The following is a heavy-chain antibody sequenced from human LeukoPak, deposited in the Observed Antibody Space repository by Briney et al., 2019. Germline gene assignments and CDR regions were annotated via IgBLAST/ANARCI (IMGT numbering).Heavy chain of an antibody. D-gene: IGHD3-3*01. V-gene: IGHV4-59*01. Sequence: PSETLSLTCTVSGGSISSYYWSWIRQPPGKGLEWIGYIYHSGSTNYNPSLKSRVTISVDTSKNQFSLKLSSVTAADTAVYYCARGQRFFLEWLSLRFDPWGQGTLVTVSS. CDR1: GGSISSYY. J-gene: IGHJ5*02. CDR2: IYHSGST. CDR3: ARGQRFFLEWLSLRFDP.